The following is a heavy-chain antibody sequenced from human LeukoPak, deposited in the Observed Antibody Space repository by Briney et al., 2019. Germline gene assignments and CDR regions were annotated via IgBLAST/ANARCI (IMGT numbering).Heavy chain of an antibody. D-gene: IGHD3-10*02. CDR1: GYXFTSYG. Sequence: ASVKVSCKASGYXFTSYGISWVRQAPGQGLEWMGWISAYNGNTNYAQKLQGRVTMTTDTSTSTAYMELRSLRSDDTAVYYCARTITMLGPYDYWGQGTLVTVSS. CDR3: ARTITMLGPYDY. J-gene: IGHJ4*02. CDR2: ISAYNGNT. V-gene: IGHV1-18*01.